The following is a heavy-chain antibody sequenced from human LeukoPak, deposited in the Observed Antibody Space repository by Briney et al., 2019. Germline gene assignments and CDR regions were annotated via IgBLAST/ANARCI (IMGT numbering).Heavy chain of an antibody. Sequence: GGSLRLSCAASGFTFSSYGMHWVRQAPGKGLEWVAFIRYDGSNKYYADSVKGRFTISRDDSKSIAYLQMNSLKTEDTAVYYCTSENDVLRFLEWLLPTDYWGQGTLVTVSS. CDR3: TSENDVLRFLEWLLPTDY. D-gene: IGHD3-3*01. J-gene: IGHJ4*02. V-gene: IGHV3-30*02. CDR1: GFTFSSYG. CDR2: IRYDGSNK.